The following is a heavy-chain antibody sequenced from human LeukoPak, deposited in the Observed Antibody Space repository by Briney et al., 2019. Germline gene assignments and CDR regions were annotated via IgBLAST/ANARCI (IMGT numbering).Heavy chain of an antibody. CDR1: GGTFSSYA. D-gene: IGHD6-13*01. V-gene: IGHV1-69*13. Sequence: VASVKVSCNASGGTFSSYAISWVRQAPGQGLEWMGGIIPIFGTANYAQKFQGRVTITADESTSTAYMELSSLRSEDTAVYYCAREGRIAAAGTSDYWGQGTLVTVSS. CDR2: IIPIFGTA. J-gene: IGHJ4*02. CDR3: AREGRIAAAGTSDY.